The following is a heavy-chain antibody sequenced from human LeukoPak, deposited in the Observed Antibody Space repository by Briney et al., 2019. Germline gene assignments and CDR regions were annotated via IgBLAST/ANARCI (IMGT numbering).Heavy chain of an antibody. V-gene: IGHV4-39*02. CDR2: IYYTGST. J-gene: IGHJ6*03. Sequence: PSETLSLTCTVSGGSISSSNYYWGWIRQPPGKGLEWIGSIYYTGSTYYNPSLKSRVTISVDTSKNQFSLKLSSVTAADTAVYYCARDVREIRRNYYYYMDVWGKGTTVIVSS. D-gene: IGHD3-3*02. CDR3: ARDVREIRRNYYYYMDV. CDR1: GGSISSSNYY.